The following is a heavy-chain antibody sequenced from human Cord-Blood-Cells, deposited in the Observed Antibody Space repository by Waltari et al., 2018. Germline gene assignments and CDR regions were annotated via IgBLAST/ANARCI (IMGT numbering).Heavy chain of an antibody. D-gene: IGHD5-18*01. J-gene: IGHJ5*02. CDR3: AVDTGDGSWFDP. CDR2: SNPNSGGT. CDR1: GYTFTGYY. Sequence: QVQLVQSGAEVKKPGASVKVSCKASGYTFTGYYMHWVRQAPGQGLEWMGWSNPNSGGTKYAQKFQGRVTMTRDTSISTAYMELSRLRSDDTAVYYCAVDTGDGSWFDPWGQGTLVTVSS. V-gene: IGHV1-2*02.